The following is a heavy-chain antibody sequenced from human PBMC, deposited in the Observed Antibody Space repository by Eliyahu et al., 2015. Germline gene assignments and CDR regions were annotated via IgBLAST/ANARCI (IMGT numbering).Heavy chain of an antibody. J-gene: IGHJ5*02. V-gene: IGHV3-53*01. CDR2: IYSGGGT. Sequence: EVQLVESGGGLIQPGGSLRLSCAASGFTXSSNYMXWVRQAPGMGLXWVSLIYSGGGTYYADSVKGRFTISRDNSKNTLYLQMNSLRAEDTAVYYCASRRGTYPNNWFDPWGQGTLVTVSS. D-gene: IGHD1-26*01. CDR1: GFTXSSNY. CDR3: ASRRGTYPNNWFDP.